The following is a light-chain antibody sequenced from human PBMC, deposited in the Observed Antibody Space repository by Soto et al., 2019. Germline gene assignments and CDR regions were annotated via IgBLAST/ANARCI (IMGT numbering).Light chain of an antibody. CDR2: EGS. V-gene: IGLV2-23*01. CDR1: SSDVGSYNL. Sequence: QSALTQPASVSGSPGQSITISCTGTSSDVGSYNLVSWYQQHPGKAPKLMIYEGSKRPSGVSNRFSGSKSGNTAYLTISGLQAEDEADYYCCAYAGSSTPYVGFGGGTKLTVL. J-gene: IGLJ2*01. CDR3: CAYAGSSTPYVG.